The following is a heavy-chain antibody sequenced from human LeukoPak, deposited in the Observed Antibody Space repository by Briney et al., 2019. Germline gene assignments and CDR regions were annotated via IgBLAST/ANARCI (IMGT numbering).Heavy chain of an antibody. CDR1: GFTFSSYG. D-gene: IGHD5-24*01. CDR2: IRYDGSNK. Sequence: GGSLRLSCAASGFTFSSYGMHWVRQAPGKGLEWVAFIRYDGSNKYYADSVKGRFTISRDNSKNTLYLQMNSLRAEDTAVYYCAKAPQRPPKEDGYNSYYFDYWGQGTLVTVSS. J-gene: IGHJ4*02. CDR3: AKAPQRPPKEDGYNSYYFDY. V-gene: IGHV3-30*02.